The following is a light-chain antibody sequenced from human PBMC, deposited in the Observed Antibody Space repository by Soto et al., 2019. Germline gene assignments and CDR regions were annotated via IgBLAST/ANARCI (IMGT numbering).Light chain of an antibody. V-gene: IGKV3-15*01. Sequence: EIVMTQSPATLSVSPGEGATLSCKASQNVYNNLAWYQQRPGQPPRLLIYDASTRATGISARFSGNGNGTKFTLTFSSLQSEDFAVYFCQQCRNWPLTFGGGTKVDIK. J-gene: IGKJ4*01. CDR2: DAS. CDR3: QQCRNWPLT. CDR1: QNVYNN.